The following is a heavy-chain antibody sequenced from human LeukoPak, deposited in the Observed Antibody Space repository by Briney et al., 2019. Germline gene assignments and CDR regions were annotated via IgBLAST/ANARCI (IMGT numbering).Heavy chain of an antibody. V-gene: IGHV3-30*02. Sequence: PGGSLRLSCAASGFTFSNYAMHWVRQAPGKGLEWVTFIRYDGSNKYYAESVKGRFTISRDNSKNTLYLQMSSLRAEDTAVYYCAKAIHSSSSGVVDYWGQGTLVTVS. CDR2: IRYDGSNK. CDR3: AKAIHSSSSGVVDY. CDR1: GFTFSNYA. J-gene: IGHJ4*02. D-gene: IGHD6-6*01.